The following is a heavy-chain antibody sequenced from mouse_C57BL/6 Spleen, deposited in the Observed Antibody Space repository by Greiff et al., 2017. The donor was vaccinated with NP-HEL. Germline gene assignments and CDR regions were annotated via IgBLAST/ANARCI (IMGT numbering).Heavy chain of an antibody. CDR2: IDPSDSYT. V-gene: IGHV1-69*01. J-gene: IGHJ3*01. D-gene: IGHD3-1*01. CDR1: GYTFTSYW. Sequence: QVQLQQPGAELVMPGASVKLSCKASGYTFTSYWMHWVKQRPGQGLEWIGEIDPSDSYTNYNQKFKGKSTLTVDKSSSTAYMQLSSLTSEDSAVYYCASLGLFAYWGQGTLVTVSA. CDR3: ASLGLFAY.